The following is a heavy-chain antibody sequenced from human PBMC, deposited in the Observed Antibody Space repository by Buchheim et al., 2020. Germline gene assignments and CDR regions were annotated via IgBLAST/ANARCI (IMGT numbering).Heavy chain of an antibody. Sequence: EVQLVQSGAEVKKPGESLKTSCKGSGYSFTSYWIGWVRQMPGKGLEWMGIIYHGDSDTRYSPSFQGQVTIPADKPISTAYPQWSSLKASDTAMYYCARLWSSSWYLDYFDYWGQGTL. V-gene: IGHV5-51*01. CDR2: IYHGDSDT. D-gene: IGHD6-13*01. J-gene: IGHJ4*02. CDR3: ARLWSSSWYLDYFDY. CDR1: GYSFTSYW.